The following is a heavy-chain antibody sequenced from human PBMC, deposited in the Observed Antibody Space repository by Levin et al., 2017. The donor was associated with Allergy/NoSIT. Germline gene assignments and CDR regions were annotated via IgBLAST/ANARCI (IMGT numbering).Heavy chain of an antibody. CDR2: ISYDGSNK. J-gene: IGHJ4*02. Sequence: GGSLRLSCAASGFTFSSYGMHWVRQAPGKGLEWVAVISYDGSNKYYADSVKGRFTISRDNSKNTLYLQMNSLRAEDTAVYYCAKGGLVRGVIWEYFDYWGQGTLVTVSS. CDR3: AKGGLVRGVIWEYFDY. D-gene: IGHD3-10*01. CDR1: GFTFSSYG. V-gene: IGHV3-30*18.